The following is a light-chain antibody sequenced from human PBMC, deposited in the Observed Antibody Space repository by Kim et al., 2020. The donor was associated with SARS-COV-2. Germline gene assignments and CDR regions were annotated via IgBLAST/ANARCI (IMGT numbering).Light chain of an antibody. CDR2: GAS. CDR3: LHHKDYPYT. Sequence: PAVEDGITITWRTRHDNYTYLAWYQQKPGKVPKRLISGASRLQSGVPSRFSGSGSGAEFTLTISNLQPEDVATYYCLHHKDYPYTFGQGTKVDIK. V-gene: IGKV1-17*03. J-gene: IGKJ1*01. CDR1: HDNYTY.